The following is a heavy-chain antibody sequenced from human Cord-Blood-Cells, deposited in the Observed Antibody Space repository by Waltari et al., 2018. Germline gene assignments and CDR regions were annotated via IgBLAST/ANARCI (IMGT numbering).Heavy chain of an antibody. Sequence: QVQLVQSGAEVKKPGASVKVSCKVSGYTLTALSMHLVRQDPGKGLEWMGGFDPEDGETIYAQKFQGRVTMTEDTSTDTAYMELSSLRSEDTAVYYCATFLKRGPSSSWYWRYWGQGTLVTVSS. J-gene: IGHJ4*02. V-gene: IGHV1-24*01. D-gene: IGHD6-13*01. CDR2: FDPEDGET. CDR1: GYTLTALS. CDR3: ATFLKRGPSSSWYWRY.